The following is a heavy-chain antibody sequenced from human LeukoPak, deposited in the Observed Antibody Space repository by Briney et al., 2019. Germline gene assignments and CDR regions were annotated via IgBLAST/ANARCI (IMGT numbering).Heavy chain of an antibody. CDR3: TTSGLH. CDR2: IKSKTDGGQT. V-gene: IGHV3-15*01. J-gene: IGHJ4*02. CDR1: GFTFSNAW. D-gene: IGHD3-10*01. Sequence: GGSLRLSCAASGFTFSNAWMSWVRPAPGKGLEWVGRIKSKTDGGQTDSPAPVKGRCTLSRDASKNTLYLQMNSLKTEDTAVYYCTTSGLHWGQGTLVTV.